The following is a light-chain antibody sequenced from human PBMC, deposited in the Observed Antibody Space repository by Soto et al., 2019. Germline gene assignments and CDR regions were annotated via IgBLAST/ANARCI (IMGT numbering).Light chain of an antibody. CDR3: SSYAGSYVYV. Sequence: QSALTQPRSVSGSPGQSVTISCTGTGSGLGHYNAVSWYQHHPGKAPKLIIFDVSERPAGVPDRFSGSKSANTASLTISGLQVEDEADYYCSSYAGSYVYVFGTGTKLTVL. CDR2: DVS. J-gene: IGLJ1*01. V-gene: IGLV2-11*01. CDR1: GSGLGHYNA.